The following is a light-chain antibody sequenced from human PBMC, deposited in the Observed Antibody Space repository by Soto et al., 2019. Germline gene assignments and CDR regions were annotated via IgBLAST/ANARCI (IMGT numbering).Light chain of an antibody. V-gene: IGKV1-27*01. CDR3: QKYNSAPWT. CDR1: QGISNY. Sequence: DIQMTQSPSSLSASVGDRVTITCRASQGISNYLAWYQQKPGKVPKLLIYAASTLQSGVPSRFSGSGSGTDLTLTISSLQPEDGATDYCQKYNSAPWTFGQGTKVEIK. J-gene: IGKJ1*01. CDR2: AAS.